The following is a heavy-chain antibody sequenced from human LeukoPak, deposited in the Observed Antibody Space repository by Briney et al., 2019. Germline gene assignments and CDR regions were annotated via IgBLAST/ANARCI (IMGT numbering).Heavy chain of an antibody. Sequence: ASVKVSCKASGYTVTRYDMHWVRQAPGQGLEWRGRINPNSGGTNYAQKFQGRVTMTRDTSISTAYMELSRLRSDDTAVYYCARAAGGANAWGQGTLVTVSS. D-gene: IGHD1-26*01. J-gene: IGHJ5*02. CDR1: GYTVTRYD. CDR2: INPNSGGT. CDR3: ARAAGGANA. V-gene: IGHV1-2*06.